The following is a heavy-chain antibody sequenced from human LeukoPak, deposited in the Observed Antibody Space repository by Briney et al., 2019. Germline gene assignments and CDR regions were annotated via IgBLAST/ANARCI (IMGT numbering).Heavy chain of an antibody. CDR3: ATGPRNDP. J-gene: IGHJ5*02. Sequence: ASVKVSCKTSGYPLTKWEINWVRQAAGQGLEWLGWVHPDNGNTYYAQRFRGRVTMSRDISTTTAYMELSGLRSNDTAVYFCATGPRNDPWGQGTLVTVSS. CDR1: GYPLTKWE. V-gene: IGHV1-8*01. D-gene: IGHD1-14*01. CDR2: VHPDNGNT.